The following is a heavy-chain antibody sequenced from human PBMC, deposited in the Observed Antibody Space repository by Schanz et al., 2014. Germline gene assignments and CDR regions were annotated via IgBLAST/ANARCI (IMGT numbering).Heavy chain of an antibody. CDR2: INPSGGST. V-gene: IGHV1-46*01. CDR3: ARGTRVRTTDFWSGLYYFDY. Sequence: QVQLVQSGAEVKKPGASVKVSCKASGYIFTSYSMHWVRQAPGQGLEWLGIINPSGGSTIYAQKFQGRVTMTRDTCTRTVYMELSSLRSEDTAVYYCARGTRVRTTDFWSGLYYFDYWGQGTLVTVSS. D-gene: IGHD3-3*01. CDR1: GYIFTSYS. J-gene: IGHJ4*02.